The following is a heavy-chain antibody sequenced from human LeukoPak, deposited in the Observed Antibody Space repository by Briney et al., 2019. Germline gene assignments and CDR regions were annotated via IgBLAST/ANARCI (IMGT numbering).Heavy chain of an antibody. CDR2: IYTGGDT. Sequence: GGSLRLSCAASGFTVNSAYMTWVRLAPGKGLEWVSVIYTGGDTYYADSVKGRFTISRDNSKNTVYLQMSSLRAEDTAVCYCARVQAIFQNFDYWGQGTLVTVSS. V-gene: IGHV3-66*01. D-gene: IGHD3-3*01. CDR3: ARVQAIFQNFDY. CDR1: GFTVNSAY. J-gene: IGHJ4*01.